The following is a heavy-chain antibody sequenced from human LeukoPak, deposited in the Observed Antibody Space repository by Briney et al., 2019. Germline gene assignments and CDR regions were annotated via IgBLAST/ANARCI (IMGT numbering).Heavy chain of an antibody. CDR3: ARENDYYDSSGLTGLQDY. Sequence: GGSLRLSCAASGFTFSSYWMSWIRQAPGMGLEGVSYISSSGSTIYYADSVKGRFTISRDNAKNSLYLQMNSLRAEDTAVYYCARENDYYDSSGLTGLQDYWGQGTLVTVSS. V-gene: IGHV3-11*01. CDR2: ISSSGSTI. J-gene: IGHJ4*02. D-gene: IGHD3-22*01. CDR1: GFTFSSYW.